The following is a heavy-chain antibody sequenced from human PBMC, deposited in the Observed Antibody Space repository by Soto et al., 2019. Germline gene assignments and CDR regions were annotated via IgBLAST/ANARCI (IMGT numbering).Heavy chain of an antibody. Sequence: GGSLRLSCAASGFNFSTYGMHWVRQAPGKGLEWVAVISYDGKAKYYAHSVKGRFTISRDNSKNTVYLQVNSLRAEDTDVFHCAKAVVPIFGLVPDYWGQGTLVTVSS. D-gene: IGHD3-3*01. CDR3: AKAVVPIFGLVPDY. J-gene: IGHJ4*02. CDR1: GFNFSTYG. CDR2: ISYDGKAK. V-gene: IGHV3-30*18.